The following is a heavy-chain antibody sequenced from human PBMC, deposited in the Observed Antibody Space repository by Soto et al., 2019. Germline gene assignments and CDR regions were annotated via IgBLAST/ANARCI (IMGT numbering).Heavy chain of an antibody. Sequence: SVTLSLTCTVAGGSRSSYYLSWIRQPPGKGLEWIGYIYYTGSTNYNPSLKSRVTISVDRSTNQFSLKLSSMTAADTAVYYCARGTPFSYWGQGTMVTVFS. J-gene: IGHJ4*02. V-gene: IGHV4-59*01. CDR3: ARGTPFSY. CDR1: GGSRSSYY. CDR2: IYYTGST.